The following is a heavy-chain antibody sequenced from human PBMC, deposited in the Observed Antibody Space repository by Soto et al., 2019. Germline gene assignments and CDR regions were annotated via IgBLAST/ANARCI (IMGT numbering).Heavy chain of an antibody. V-gene: IGHV3-23*01. CDR1: GFTFSSYA. D-gene: IGHD6-19*01. CDR2: ISGSGGST. J-gene: IGHJ5*02. CDR3: AKGPSIAVAGTVSWFDP. Sequence: EVQLLESGGGLVQPGGSLRLSCAASGFTFSSYAMSWVRQAPGKGLEWVSAISGSGGSTYYADSVKGRFTISRDNSKNTLYLQMNSLRAEDTAVYYCAKGPSIAVAGTVSWFDPWGQGTLVTVSS.